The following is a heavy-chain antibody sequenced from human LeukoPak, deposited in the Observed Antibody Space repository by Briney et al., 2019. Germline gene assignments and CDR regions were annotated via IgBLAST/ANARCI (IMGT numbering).Heavy chain of an antibody. CDR2: THSSGGT. V-gene: IGHV3-53*01. Sequence: PGGSLRLSCAASGSTGSHNYMSWVRQAPGKGLEWVSATHSSGGTYYADSVKGRFTISRDTSKNTLYLQINSLSVEDTAVYYCIVFGDLNHWGQGTLVTVSS. J-gene: IGHJ5*02. CDR3: IVFGDLNH. D-gene: IGHD4-17*01. CDR1: GSTGSHNY.